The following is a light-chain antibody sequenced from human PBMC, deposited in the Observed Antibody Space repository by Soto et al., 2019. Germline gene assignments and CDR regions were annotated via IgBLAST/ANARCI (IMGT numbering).Light chain of an antibody. CDR3: QQQNT. Sequence: DIQMTQSPSTLSASVGDRVTITCRASQSINNWLAWYQQKPGKAPKLLIFDASSLEVGVPSRFSGGGSGTEFTLTISSLQPDDFATYYCQQQNTFGQGTKLEIK. V-gene: IGKV1-5*01. J-gene: IGKJ2*01. CDR1: QSINNW. CDR2: DAS.